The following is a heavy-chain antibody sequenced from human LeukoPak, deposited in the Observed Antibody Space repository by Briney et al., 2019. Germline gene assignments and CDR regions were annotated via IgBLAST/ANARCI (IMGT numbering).Heavy chain of an antibody. Sequence: SETLSLTCAVYGGSFSGYYWSWIRQPPGKGLEWIGEINHSESTNYNPSLKSRVTISVDTSKNQFSLRLSSVTAADTAVYYCARTVVLRYFKPFDYWGQGTLVTVSS. CDR3: ARTVVLRYFKPFDY. V-gene: IGHV4-34*01. CDR2: INHSEST. J-gene: IGHJ4*02. D-gene: IGHD3-9*01. CDR1: GGSFSGYY.